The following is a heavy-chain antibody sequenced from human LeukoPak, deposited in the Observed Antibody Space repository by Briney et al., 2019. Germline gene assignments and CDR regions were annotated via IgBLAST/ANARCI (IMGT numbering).Heavy chain of an antibody. D-gene: IGHD3-10*01. V-gene: IGHV1-2*02. CDR2: IKPNSGGT. CDR1: GYTFTGSY. J-gene: IGHJ5*02. CDR3: ATNILVRDIINWFDP. Sequence: ASVKVSCKASGYTFTGSYMHWVRQAPGQGLEWMGWIKPNSGGTRSAQKFQGRVTMTRDTSISSAYMELSSLRYDDTAVYYCATNILVRDIINWFDPWGQGTLVTVSS.